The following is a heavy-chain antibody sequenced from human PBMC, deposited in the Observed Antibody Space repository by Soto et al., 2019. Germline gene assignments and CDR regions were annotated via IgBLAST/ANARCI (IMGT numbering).Heavy chain of an antibody. D-gene: IGHD3-10*01. Sequence: VQLVESGGGLVKPGGSLRLSCAASGFTFSSYSMNWVRQAPGKGLEWVSSISSSSSYIYYADSVKGRFTISRDNAKNSLYLQMNSLRAEDTAVYYCARPAVPSGGWFDPWGQGTLVTVSS. CDR3: ARPAVPSGGWFDP. V-gene: IGHV3-21*01. CDR1: GFTFSSYS. CDR2: ISSSSSYI. J-gene: IGHJ5*02.